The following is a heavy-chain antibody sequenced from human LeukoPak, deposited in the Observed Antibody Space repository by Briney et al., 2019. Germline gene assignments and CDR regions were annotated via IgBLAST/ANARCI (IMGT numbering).Heavy chain of an antibody. CDR1: GFTFSTYA. J-gene: IGHJ4*02. Sequence: GGSLRLSCAASGFTFSTYAMAWVRQAPGKGLEWVSGVTAGGATTFYADSVKGRFTISRDNSKNTLYLQMNSLRTEDTAVYYCAKRDYSDTSGYLPLFDCWGQGTLVTVS. D-gene: IGHD3-22*01. V-gene: IGHV3-23*01. CDR2: VTAGGATT. CDR3: AKRDYSDTSGYLPLFDC.